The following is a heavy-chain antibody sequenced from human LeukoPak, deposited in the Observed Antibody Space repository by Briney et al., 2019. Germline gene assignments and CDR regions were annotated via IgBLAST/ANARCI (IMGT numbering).Heavy chain of an antibody. CDR1: GNYW. J-gene: IGHJ3*02. Sequence: GGSLRLSCAASGNYWMHWVRQAPGKGLEWVSYISSSSGTIYYADSVKGRFTISRDNAKNSLYLQMNSLRDEDTAVYYCARSRCSGGSCYAWGAAFDIWGQGTMVTVSS. CDR3: ARSRCSGGSCYAWGAAFDI. V-gene: IGHV3-48*02. D-gene: IGHD2-15*01. CDR2: ISSSSGTI.